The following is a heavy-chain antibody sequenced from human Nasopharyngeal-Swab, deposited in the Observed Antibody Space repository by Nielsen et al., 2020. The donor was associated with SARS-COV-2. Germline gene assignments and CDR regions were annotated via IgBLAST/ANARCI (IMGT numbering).Heavy chain of an antibody. CDR2: INAGNGNT. J-gene: IGHJ6*02. Sequence: ASVKVSCKASGYTFTSYAMHWVRQAPGQRLEWMGRINAGNGNTKYSQKFQGRVTITRDTSASTAYMELSSLRSEDTAVYYCATATQGYCSGGSCYSSGMDVWGQGTTVTVSS. D-gene: IGHD2-15*01. V-gene: IGHV1-3*01. CDR3: ATATQGYCSGGSCYSSGMDV. CDR1: GYTFTSYA.